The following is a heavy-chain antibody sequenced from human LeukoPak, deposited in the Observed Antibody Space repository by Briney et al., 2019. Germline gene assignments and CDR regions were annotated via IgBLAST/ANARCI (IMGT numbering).Heavy chain of an antibody. CDR1: GGSISSKSYY. V-gene: IGHV4-39*07. J-gene: IGHJ4*02. Sequence: SETLSLTCTVSGGSISSKSYYWGWIRQPPGKGLEWIRSIYYPESTYYNPSLKSRVTISVDTSENQFSLKLSSVTAADTAVYYCAREGGGDYWGQGTLVTVSS. D-gene: IGHD3-16*01. CDR3: AREGGGDY. CDR2: IYYPEST.